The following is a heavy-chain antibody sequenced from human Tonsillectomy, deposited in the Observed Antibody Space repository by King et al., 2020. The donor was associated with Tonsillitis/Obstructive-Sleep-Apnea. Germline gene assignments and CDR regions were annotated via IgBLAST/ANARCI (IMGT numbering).Heavy chain of an antibody. J-gene: IGHJ3*02. D-gene: IGHD5-24*01. CDR1: GGTFSSYA. CDR2: IIPILGIA. Sequence: QLVQSGAEVKKPGSSVKVSCKASGGTFSSYAISWVRQAPGQGLEWMGRIIPILGIANYAQKFQGRVTITADKSTSTAYMELSSLRSEDTAVYYCARDREMATTAFDIWGQGTMVTVSS. V-gene: IGHV1-69*09. CDR3: ARDREMATTAFDI.